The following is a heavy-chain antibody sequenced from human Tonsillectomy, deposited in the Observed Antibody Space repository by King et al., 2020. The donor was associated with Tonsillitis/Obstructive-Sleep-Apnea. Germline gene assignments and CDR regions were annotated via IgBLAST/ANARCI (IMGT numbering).Heavy chain of an antibody. CDR2: ISSSSSYT. Sequence: QVQLVESGGGLVKPGGSLRLSCAASGFTVSDYDMSWIRQAPGKGLEWDSYISSSSSYTKDADSVKGRFTISRDNAKNSLYLQMNSLRAEDTAVYYCARVPGRAFDIWGQGTMVTVSS. CDR3: ARVPGRAFDI. J-gene: IGHJ3*02. CDR1: GFTVSDYD. V-gene: IGHV3-11*05.